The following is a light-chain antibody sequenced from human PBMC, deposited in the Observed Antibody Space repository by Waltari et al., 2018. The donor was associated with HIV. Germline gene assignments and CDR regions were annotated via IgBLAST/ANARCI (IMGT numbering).Light chain of an antibody. CDR1: SNDIGTYNR. Sequence: QSALTQPPSVSGSPGQSVTISCTGTSNDIGTYNRVSWYQQTPGAAPKLIIFEVSNRPSRVPARFSGSKSGNTASLTISGLQAEDEADYYCSSYTTTNTVLFGGGTTLSVL. CDR3: SSYTTTNTVL. CDR2: EVS. V-gene: IGLV2-18*02. J-gene: IGLJ2*01.